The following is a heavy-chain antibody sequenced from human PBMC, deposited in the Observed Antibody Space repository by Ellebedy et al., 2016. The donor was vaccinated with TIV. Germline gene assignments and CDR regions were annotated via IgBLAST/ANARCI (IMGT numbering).Heavy chain of an antibody. CDR3: ARAVLSSGDYDYYSYYYMDV. CDR2: IYRSGST. V-gene: IGHV4-61*02. CDR1: GASIRSGSYY. D-gene: IGHD3-22*01. Sequence: SETLSLXXTASGASIRSGSYYWSWIRQPAGKGLEWIGRIYRSGSTNYNPSLKSRVTMSVDTSKNQFSLKLSSLTAADTAVYFCARAVLSSGDYDYYSYYYMDVWGKGTTVTVSS. J-gene: IGHJ6*03.